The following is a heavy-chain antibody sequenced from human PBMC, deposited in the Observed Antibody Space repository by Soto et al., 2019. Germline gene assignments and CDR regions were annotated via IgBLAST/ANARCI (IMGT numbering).Heavy chain of an antibody. Sequence: GGSLRLSCAGSGFTFSGYWMHWVRQAPGKGPVWVSRLNPNGTFTTNADSVRGRFTISRDNAKNSLFLQMNSLSAEDTAVYFCARLTEAVTTFVYWGQGTPVTVSS. J-gene: IGHJ4*02. D-gene: IGHD1-1*01. V-gene: IGHV3-74*01. CDR1: GFTFSGYW. CDR3: ARLTEAVTTFVY. CDR2: LNPNGTFT.